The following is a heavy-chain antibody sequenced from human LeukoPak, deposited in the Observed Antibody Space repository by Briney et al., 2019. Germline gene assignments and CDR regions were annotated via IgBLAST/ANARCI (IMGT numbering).Heavy chain of an antibody. CDR2: IFYSGST. J-gene: IGHJ4*02. D-gene: IGHD6-6*01. V-gene: IGHV4-59*08. Sequence: SETLSLTCTVSGGSISSYYWSWIRQPPGKGLEWIGYIFYSGSTNYNPSLKSRVTISVDTSKNQFSLKLISVTAADTAMYYCARGSDVPDYWGQGTLVTVSS. CDR3: ARGSDVPDY. CDR1: GGSISSYY.